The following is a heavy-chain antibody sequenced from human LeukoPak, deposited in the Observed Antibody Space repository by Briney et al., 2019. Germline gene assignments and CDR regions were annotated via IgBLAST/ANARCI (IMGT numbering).Heavy chain of an antibody. CDR2: IRSKAYGGTT. D-gene: IGHD3-16*02. CDR3: TRGAERLGELSANDAFGI. J-gene: IGHJ3*02. Sequence: GGSLRLSCTASGFTFGDYAMSWFRQAPGKGLEWVGFIRSKAYGGTTEYAASVKGRFTISRDDSKSIAYLQMNSLKTEDTAVYYCTRGAERLGELSANDAFGIWGQGTMVTVSS. CDR1: GFTFGDYA. V-gene: IGHV3-49*03.